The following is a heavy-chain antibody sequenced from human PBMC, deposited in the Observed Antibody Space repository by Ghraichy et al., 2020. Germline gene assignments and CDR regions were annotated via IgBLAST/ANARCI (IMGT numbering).Heavy chain of an antibody. J-gene: IGHJ4*02. CDR3: ARRFSVVEEAGYFDY. Sequence: SETLSLTCTVSGGSISSYYWSWIRQPPGKGLEWIGYIYYSGSTNYNPSLKSRVTISVDTSKNQFSLKLSSVTAADTAVYYCARRFSVVEEAGYFDYWGQGTLVTVSS. D-gene: IGHD6-13*01. V-gene: IGHV4-59*08. CDR2: IYYSGST. CDR1: GGSISSYY.